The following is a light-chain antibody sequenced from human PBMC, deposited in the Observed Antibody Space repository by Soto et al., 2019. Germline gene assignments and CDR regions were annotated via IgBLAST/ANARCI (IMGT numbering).Light chain of an antibody. V-gene: IGKV3-20*01. CDR1: QIVSKNY. J-gene: IGKJ1*01. CDR3: QQYGSSLRT. Sequence: EVVLTQSPGTLSLSPGERATLSCRASQIVSKNYLAWYQQKPGQAPRLLIYAASSRATGIPDRFSGGGSGTDLTLTISRLEPEDFALYYCQQYGSSLRTFGQGTKVEVK. CDR2: AAS.